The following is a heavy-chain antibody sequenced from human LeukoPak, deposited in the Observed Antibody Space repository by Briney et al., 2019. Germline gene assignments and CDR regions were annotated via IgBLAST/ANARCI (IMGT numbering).Heavy chain of an antibody. CDR3: AKEIFVRSRDAFDI. CDR2: ISWDGGST. CDR1: GFTFDDYA. V-gene: IGHV3-43D*03. Sequence: PGGSLRLSCAASGFTFDDYAMHWVRQAPGKGLEWVSLISWDGGSTYYADSVKGRFTISRDNSKNSLYLQMNSLRAEDTALYYCAKEIFVRSRDAFDIWGQGTMVTVSS. J-gene: IGHJ3*02. D-gene: IGHD2/OR15-2a*01.